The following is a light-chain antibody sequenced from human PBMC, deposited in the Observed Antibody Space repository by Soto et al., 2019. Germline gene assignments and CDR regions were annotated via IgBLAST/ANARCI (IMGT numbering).Light chain of an antibody. CDR3: QQYGSSPRT. J-gene: IGKJ1*01. CDR1: QSVSSSY. V-gene: IGKV3-20*01. Sequence: EIVLTQSPGTLSLSPGERATLPCRASQSVSSSYLAWYQQKPGQAPRLLIYDASSRATGIPDRFSGSGSGTDSTLTISRLEPEDFAVYYCQQYGSSPRTFGQGTKVEIK. CDR2: DAS.